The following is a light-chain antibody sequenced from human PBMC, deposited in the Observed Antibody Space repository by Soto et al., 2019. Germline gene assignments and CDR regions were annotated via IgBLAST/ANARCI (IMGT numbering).Light chain of an antibody. CDR1: QSIATSQ. J-gene: IGKJ1*01. V-gene: IGKV3-20*01. CDR3: QQFAASPRT. Sequence: EIVLTQSPGTLSLSPGERATLFCRASQSIATSQLAWYQQKPGQAPRLLIGASTRATGIPDRFSDSGSGTDFTLTISRLEPEDFAVYYCQQFAASPRTFGQGNTVEIK. CDR2: GAS.